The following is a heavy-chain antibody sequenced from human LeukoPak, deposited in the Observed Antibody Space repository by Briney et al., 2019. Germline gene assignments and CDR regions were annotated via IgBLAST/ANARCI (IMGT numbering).Heavy chain of an antibody. CDR1: GGSISSYY. CDR3: AREARYHVDY. V-gene: IGHV4-59*12. Sequence: SETLSLTCTVSGGSISSYYWSWIRQPPGKGLEWIGYIYYSGSTNYNPSLKSRVTISVDTSKNQFSLKLSSVTAADTAVYYCAREARYHVDYWGQGTLVTVSS. CDR2: IYYSGST. D-gene: IGHD1-14*01. J-gene: IGHJ4*02.